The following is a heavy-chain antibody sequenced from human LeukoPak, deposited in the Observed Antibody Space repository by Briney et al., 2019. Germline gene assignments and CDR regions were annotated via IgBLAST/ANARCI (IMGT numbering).Heavy chain of an antibody. D-gene: IGHD2-15*01. V-gene: IGHV3-53*01. CDR1: GFTVSSSY. Sequence: PGGSLRLSCAASGFTVSSSYMYWVRQAPGKGLEWVSFFYRSDSTYYAESVRGRFTISRDNSKNTLYLLMNSLIPEDTAVYYCAREVVSIPSYFDSWGQGTLVTVSS. CDR3: AREVVSIPSYFDS. J-gene: IGHJ4*02. CDR2: FYRSDST.